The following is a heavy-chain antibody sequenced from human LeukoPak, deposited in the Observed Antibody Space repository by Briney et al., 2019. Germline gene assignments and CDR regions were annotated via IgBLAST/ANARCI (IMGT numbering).Heavy chain of an antibody. V-gene: IGHV1-3*04. J-gene: IGHJ4*02. D-gene: IGHD3-10*01. CDR1: GYTFINYA. CDR2: INTAYGNT. CDR3: ARVLFDFRRGSGTWTAEGAFAH. Sequence: ASVKVSCKASGYTFINYALHWVRQAPGQRLEWMGWINTAYGNTKYSQKFQGRVAFTRDTSASTAYMELSSLTSEDTAVYYCARVLFDFRRGSGTWTAEGAFAHWGQGALVTVSS.